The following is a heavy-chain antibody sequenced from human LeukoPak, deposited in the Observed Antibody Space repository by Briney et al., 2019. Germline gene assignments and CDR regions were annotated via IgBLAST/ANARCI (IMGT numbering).Heavy chain of an antibody. CDR1: GYSISSGYY. CDR2: IYHSGST. D-gene: IGHD1-26*01. CDR3: ARHGAPAWFDP. V-gene: IGHV4-38-2*02. Sequence: SETLSLTCTVSGYSISSGYYWGWIRQPPGKGLEWIGSIYHSGSTYYNPSLKSRVTISVDTSKNQFSLKLSSVTAADTAVYYCARHGAPAWFDPWGQGTLVTVSS. J-gene: IGHJ5*02.